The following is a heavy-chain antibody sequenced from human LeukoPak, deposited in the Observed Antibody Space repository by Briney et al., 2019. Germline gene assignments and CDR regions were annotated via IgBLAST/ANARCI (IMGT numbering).Heavy chain of an antibody. CDR1: GYTFTSYG. D-gene: IGHD2-2*01. CDR3: ARPLGYCSSTSCYVYFDY. J-gene: IGHJ4*02. Sequence: GASVKVSCKASGYTFTSYGISWVRQAPGQGLEWMGWISAYNGNTNYAQKLQGRVTMTTDTSTSTAYMELRSLRSDDTAVYYCARPLGYCSSTSCYVYFDYWGQGTLVTVSS. CDR2: ISAYNGNT. V-gene: IGHV1-18*01.